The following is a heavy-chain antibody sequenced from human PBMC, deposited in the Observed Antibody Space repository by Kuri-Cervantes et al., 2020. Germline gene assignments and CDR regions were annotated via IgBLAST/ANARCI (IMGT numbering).Heavy chain of an antibody. J-gene: IGHJ4*02. CDR1: GFTVSSNY. CDR2: ISNSGGTI. Sequence: GESLKISCAASGFTVSSNYMSWVRQAPGKGLEWVSYISNSGGTIYYADSVKDRFTISRDNAKNSLYLQMNSLRAEDTAVYYCARDVNFDYWGQGTLVTVSS. CDR3: ARDVNFDY. V-gene: IGHV3-48*01.